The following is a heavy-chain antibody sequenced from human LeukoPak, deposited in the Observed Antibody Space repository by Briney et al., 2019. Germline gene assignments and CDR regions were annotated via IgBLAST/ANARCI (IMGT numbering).Heavy chain of an antibody. V-gene: IGHV4-61*02. CDR1: GGSISSGSYY. D-gene: IGHD3-3*01. CDR3: ARCDFWSGSRARFDP. Sequence: SQTLSLTCTVSGGSISSGSYYWSWIRQPAGKGLEWIGRIYTSGSTNYNPSLKSRVTISGDPSKNQFSLEMMSVTAADTAVYYCARCDFWSGSRARFDPWGQGVLVIVSS. J-gene: IGHJ5*02. CDR2: IYTSGST.